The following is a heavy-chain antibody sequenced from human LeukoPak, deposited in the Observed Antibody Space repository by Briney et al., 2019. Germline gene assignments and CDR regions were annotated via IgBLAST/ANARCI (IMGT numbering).Heavy chain of an antibody. CDR2: IDWDDDK. D-gene: IGHD3-3*01. V-gene: IGHV2-70*01. CDR1: GFSLSTSGMC. CDR3: ARMIAFGVVYDAFDV. J-gene: IGHJ3*01. Sequence: ASGPALVKPTQTLTLTCTFSGFSLSTSGMCVSWIRQPPGKALEWLAPIDWDDDKYYSTSLKTRLTISKDTSKNQVVLTMTNMDPVDTATYYCARMIAFGVVYDAFDVWGQGTMVTVSS.